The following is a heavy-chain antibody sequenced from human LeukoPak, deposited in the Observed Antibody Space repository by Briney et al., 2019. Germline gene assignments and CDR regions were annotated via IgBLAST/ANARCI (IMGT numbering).Heavy chain of an antibody. J-gene: IGHJ4*02. CDR1: GYTFTSYY. D-gene: IGHD6-6*01. CDR2: INPSGGST. V-gene: IGHV1-46*01. CDR3: ARDRSSSSPLFYFDY. Sequence: ASVKVCCKAAGYTFTSYYMHWVRQAPGQGLEWMGIINPSGGSTSYAQKFQGRVTMTRDMSTSTVYMELSSLRSEDTAVYYCARDRSSSSPLFYFDYWGQGTLVTVSS.